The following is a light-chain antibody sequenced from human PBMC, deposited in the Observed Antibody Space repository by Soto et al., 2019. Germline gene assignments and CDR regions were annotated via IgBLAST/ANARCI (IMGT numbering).Light chain of an antibody. V-gene: IGLV2-23*01. CDR1: SSDVGRYNL. Sequence: QSVLTQPASVSGSPGQSITISCTGTSSDVGRYNLVSWYQQHPGKAPKLMIYEGSKRPSGVSNRFSGSKSGNTASLTISGLQAEDEADYYFCSYAGSNTLIFGGGTKLTVL. CDR3: CSYAGSNTLI. J-gene: IGLJ2*01. CDR2: EGS.